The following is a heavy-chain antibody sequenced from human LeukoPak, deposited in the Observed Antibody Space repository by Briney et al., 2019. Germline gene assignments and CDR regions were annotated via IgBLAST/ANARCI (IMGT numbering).Heavy chain of an antibody. CDR3: AKGGLGCSSTSCFDY. CDR2: IYISGST. J-gene: IGHJ4*02. D-gene: IGHD2-2*01. V-gene: IGHV3-53*01. CDR1: GFTVSSSY. Sequence: GGSLRLSCAASGFTVSSSYMSWVRQAPGKGLEWVSVIYISGSTYYADSVKGRFTISRDNSKNTLYLQMNSLRAEDTAVYYCAKGGLGCSSTSCFDYWGQGTLVTVSS.